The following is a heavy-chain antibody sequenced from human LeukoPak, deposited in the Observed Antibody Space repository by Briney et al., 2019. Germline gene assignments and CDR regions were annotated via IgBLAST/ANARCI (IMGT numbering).Heavy chain of an antibody. CDR2: INHSGST. D-gene: IGHD3-3*01. J-gene: IGHJ6*03. Sequence: SETLSLTCAVYGGSFSGYYWSWIRQPPGKGLEWIGEINHSGSTNYNPSLKSRVTISVDTSKNQFSLKLSSVTAADTAVYYCARGCYDFWSGYYRTARYSYYMDVWGKGTTVTVSS. CDR1: GGSFSGYY. CDR3: ARGCYDFWSGYYRTARYSYYMDV. V-gene: IGHV4-34*01.